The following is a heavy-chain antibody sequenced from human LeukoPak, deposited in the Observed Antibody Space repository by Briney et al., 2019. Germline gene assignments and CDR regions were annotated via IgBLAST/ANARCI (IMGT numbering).Heavy chain of an antibody. CDR2: IYENGGTT. V-gene: IGHV3-23*01. CDR3: AKASLSGITATTDY. Sequence: GGSLRLSCVGSGFTFRSHAMSWVRQAPEKGLEFVSGIYENGGTTYYADSVKGRFTISRDNSKNTLYLQMNCLRAEDTAVYYCAKASLSGITATTDYWGQGTLVAVSS. D-gene: IGHD1-7*01. J-gene: IGHJ4*02. CDR1: GFTFRSHA.